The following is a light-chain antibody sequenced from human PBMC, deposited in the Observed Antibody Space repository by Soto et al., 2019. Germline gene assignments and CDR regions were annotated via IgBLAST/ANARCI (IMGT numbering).Light chain of an antibody. J-gene: IGLJ1*01. Sequence: QSALTQPASVPGSPGQSITISCTGTSSDLGDYNYVSWYQLHPGEAPKLMIYDVTNRPSGVSNRFSGSKSGNTASLTISGLQAEDETDYYCSSYTSTNTLVFGTGTKLTVL. CDR3: SSYTSTNTLV. CDR2: DVT. V-gene: IGLV2-14*01. CDR1: SSDLGDYNY.